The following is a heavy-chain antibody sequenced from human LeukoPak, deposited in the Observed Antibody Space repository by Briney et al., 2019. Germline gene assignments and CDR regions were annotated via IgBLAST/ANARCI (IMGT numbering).Heavy chain of an antibody. J-gene: IGHJ4*02. CDR1: GDTFSTYA. CDR2: IIPILATA. Sequence: SVKVSCKASGDTFSTYAFSWVRQAPGQGLEWMGGIIPILATANYAQKFQGRVTITADESTSTAYMELSSLRSEGTAVYYCARARERGSSGYDWRHFDHWGQGALVTVSS. D-gene: IGHD5-12*01. CDR3: ARARERGSSGYDWRHFDH. V-gene: IGHV1-69*01.